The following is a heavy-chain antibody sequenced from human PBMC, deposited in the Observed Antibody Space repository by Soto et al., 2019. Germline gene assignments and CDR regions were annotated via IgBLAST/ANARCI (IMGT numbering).Heavy chain of an antibody. J-gene: IGHJ6*02. D-gene: IGHD5-18*01. CDR2: ISSSSSYI. CDR1: GFTFSSYS. Sequence: EVQLVESGGGLVKPGGSLRLSCAASGFTFSSYSMNWVRQAPGKGLEWVSSISSSSSYIYYADSVKGRFTISRDNXXNSLYLQMNILRAEDTAVYYCARWADTAMVGGMDVWGQGTTVTVSS. CDR3: ARWADTAMVGGMDV. V-gene: IGHV3-21*06.